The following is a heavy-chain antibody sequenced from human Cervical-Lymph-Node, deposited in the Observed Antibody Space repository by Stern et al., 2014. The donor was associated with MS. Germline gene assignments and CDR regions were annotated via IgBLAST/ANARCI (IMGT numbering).Heavy chain of an antibody. V-gene: IGHV3-72*01. CDR3: ARDLSWSYEY. CDR2: IRTKAQSYST. CDR1: GFTFSDYY. Sequence: MQLVQSGGSLVQPGGSLRLSCAASGFTFSDYYMDWVRQAPGKGLEWAGRIRTKAQSYSTDYAASVKGRFTISRDDSKDSLYLQMNSLKTEDTALYYCARDLSWSYEYWGQGTPVSVSS. J-gene: IGHJ4*02. D-gene: IGHD1-26*01.